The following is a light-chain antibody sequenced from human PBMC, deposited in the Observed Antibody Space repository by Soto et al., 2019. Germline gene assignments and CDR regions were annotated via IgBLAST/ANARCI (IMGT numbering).Light chain of an antibody. V-gene: IGLV2-14*01. CDR3: SSFTSSNTVL. Sequence: QSVLTQPASVSGSPGQSITISCAGTSSDVGGYNYVSWYQQHPGKAPKLIIYNVSNRPSGVSTRFSGSKSGNTASLTISGLQAEDEGHYYCSSFTSSNTVLFGGGTQLTVL. CDR1: SSDVGGYNY. CDR2: NVS. J-gene: IGLJ2*01.